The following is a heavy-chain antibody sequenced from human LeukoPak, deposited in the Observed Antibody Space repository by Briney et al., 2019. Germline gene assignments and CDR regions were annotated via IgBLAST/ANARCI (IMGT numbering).Heavy chain of an antibody. D-gene: IGHD4-17*01. CDR3: ATTASSGGYGARY. V-gene: IGHV4-34*01. CDR1: GGSFSGYY. J-gene: IGHJ4*02. CDR2: INHSGST. Sequence: SETLSLTCAVYGGSFSGYYWSWIRQPPGKGLEWIGEINHSGSTNYNPSLKSRVTISVDTSKNQFSLKLSSVTAADTAVYYCATTASSGGYGARYRGQGNLVNVFS.